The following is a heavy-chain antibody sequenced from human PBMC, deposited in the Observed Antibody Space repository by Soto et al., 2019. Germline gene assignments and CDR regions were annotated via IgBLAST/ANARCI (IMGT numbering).Heavy chain of an antibody. Sequence: ASVKVSCKASGYTFTGYYMHWVRQAPGQGLEWMGWINPNSGGTNYAQKFQGWVTMTRDTSISTAYMELSRLRSDDTAVYYCARLRVSSGWYSYYFDYWGQGTLVTVPQ. CDR2: INPNSGGT. D-gene: IGHD6-19*01. CDR1: GYTFTGYY. V-gene: IGHV1-2*04. CDR3: ARLRVSSGWYSYYFDY. J-gene: IGHJ4*02.